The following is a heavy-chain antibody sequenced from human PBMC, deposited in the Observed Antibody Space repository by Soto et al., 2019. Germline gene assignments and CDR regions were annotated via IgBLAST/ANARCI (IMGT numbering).Heavy chain of an antibody. D-gene: IGHD6-13*01. Sequence: GGSLRLSCAGSGFTFSSYAMSWVRQAPGKGLEWVSAISGSGGSTYYADSVKGRFTISRDNSKNTLYLQMNSLRAEDTAVYYCAKFYSSTCYEGFDYWGQGTLVTGSS. V-gene: IGHV3-23*01. J-gene: IGHJ4*02. CDR1: GFTFSSYA. CDR2: ISGSGGST. CDR3: AKFYSSTCYEGFDY.